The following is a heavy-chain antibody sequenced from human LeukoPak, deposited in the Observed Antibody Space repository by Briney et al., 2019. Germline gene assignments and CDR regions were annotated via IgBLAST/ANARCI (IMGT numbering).Heavy chain of an antibody. J-gene: IGHJ4*02. V-gene: IGHV4-39*01. Sequence: TPSETLSLTCTVSGGSISSSSYSWGWIRQPPGKGLEWIGSIYYSGSTYYNPSLKSRVTIPVDTSKNQFSLKLSSVTAADTAVYYCARRGGYSYGYSDYWGQGTLVTVSS. D-gene: IGHD5-18*01. CDR3: ARRGGYSYGYSDY. CDR1: GGSISSSSYS. CDR2: IYYSGST.